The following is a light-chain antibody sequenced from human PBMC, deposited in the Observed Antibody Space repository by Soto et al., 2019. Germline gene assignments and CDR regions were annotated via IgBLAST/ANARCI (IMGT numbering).Light chain of an antibody. CDR2: LNSDGSH. V-gene: IGLV4-69*01. CDR3: QTWGSGIVV. Sequence: QLVLTQSPSASASLGASVKLTCTLSSGHSNYAIAWHQQQSEKGPRYLMKLNSDGSHSKGDGIPDRFSGSSSGAERYLTISRLQSEDEADYYCQTWGSGIVVFGGGTKRTVL. CDR1: SGHSNYA. J-gene: IGLJ2*01.